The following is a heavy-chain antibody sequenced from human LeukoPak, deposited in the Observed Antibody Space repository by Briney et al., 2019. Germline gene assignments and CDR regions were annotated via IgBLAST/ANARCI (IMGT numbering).Heavy chain of an antibody. CDR1: GYTFTSCD. CDR3: TRGSSGRRDN. Sequence: VASVKVSCKASGYTFTSCDINWVRQATGQGLEWMGWMNPNSGNTGYGQSFQGRITMTRDISIGTAYMELSNLPSEDTAIYYCTRGSSGRRDNWGQGTLVTVSA. V-gene: IGHV1-8*01. D-gene: IGHD6-19*01. J-gene: IGHJ4*02. CDR2: MNPNSGNT.